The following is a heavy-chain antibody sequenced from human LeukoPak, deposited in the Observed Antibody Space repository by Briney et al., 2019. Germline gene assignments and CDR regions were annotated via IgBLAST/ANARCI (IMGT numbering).Heavy chain of an antibody. D-gene: IGHD3-9*01. CDR1: GGSISGDY. CDR2: IHYTGST. Sequence: SESLSLTCTVSGGSISGDYWSWIRQSPGKGLEWIGYIHYTGSTNYNPSLKSRVTMLIDTSKNQFSLKLSSVTAADTAVYYCARGRYSAGDNWFDPWGQGTLVTVSS. CDR3: ARGRYSAGDNWFDP. V-gene: IGHV4-59*01. J-gene: IGHJ5*02.